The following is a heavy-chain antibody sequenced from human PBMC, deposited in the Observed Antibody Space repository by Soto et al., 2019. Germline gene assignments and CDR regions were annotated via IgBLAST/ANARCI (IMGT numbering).Heavy chain of an antibody. J-gene: IGHJ4*02. CDR2: ISGSGGST. CDR3: ARDFAGDFDY. D-gene: IGHD3-3*01. Sequence: PGGSLRLSCAASGFTFSSYGMHWVRQAPGKGLEWVSAISGSGGSTYYADSVKGRFTISRDNAKNTLYLQMNSLGAEDTAVYYCARDFAGDFDYWGQGTLVTVSS. V-gene: IGHV3-NL1*01. CDR1: GFTFSSYG.